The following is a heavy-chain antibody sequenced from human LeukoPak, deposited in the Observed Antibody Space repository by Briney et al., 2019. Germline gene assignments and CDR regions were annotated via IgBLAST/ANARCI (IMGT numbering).Heavy chain of an antibody. Sequence: SETLSLTCAVYGGTFSGYYWSWIRQPPGKGLEWIGEINHSGSTNYNPSLKRRVTISVDTSKNQFSLKLSSVTAADTAVYYCARSNYYGSGSYYTGPARRNWFDPWGQGTLVTVSS. CDR2: INHSGST. CDR3: ARSNYYGSGSYYTGPARRNWFDP. D-gene: IGHD3-10*01. CDR1: GGTFSGYY. V-gene: IGHV4-34*01. J-gene: IGHJ5*02.